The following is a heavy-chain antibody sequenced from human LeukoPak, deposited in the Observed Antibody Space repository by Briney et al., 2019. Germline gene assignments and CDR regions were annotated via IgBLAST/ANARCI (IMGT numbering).Heavy chain of an antibody. D-gene: IGHD5-24*01. J-gene: IGHJ3*02. Sequence: ASVKVSCKASGYTVTSYYMHWVRQAPGQGLEWMGIINPSGGSTSYAQKFQGRVTMTRDTSTSTVYMELSSLRSEDTAVYYCARELERWLQLNAFDIWGQGTMVTVSS. CDR3: ARELERWLQLNAFDI. CDR2: INPSGGST. CDR1: GYTVTSYY. V-gene: IGHV1-46*01.